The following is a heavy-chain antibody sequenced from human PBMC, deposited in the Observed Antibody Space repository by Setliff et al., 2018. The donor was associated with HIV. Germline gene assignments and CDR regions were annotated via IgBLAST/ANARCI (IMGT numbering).Heavy chain of an antibody. J-gene: IGHJ4*02. CDR3: ARGATYHNFWTAPPPIVY. V-gene: IGHV1-3*03. Sequence: GASVKVSCKASGYTFTSYAIHWVRQAPGQRLEWMRWINAGNGNTKYSQEFQGRVAITRDTSASSAYMELSSLKSEDMAVYYCARGATYHNFWTAPPPIVYWGQGTPVTVSS. CDR2: INAGNGNT. CDR1: GYTFTSYA. D-gene: IGHD3-3*01.